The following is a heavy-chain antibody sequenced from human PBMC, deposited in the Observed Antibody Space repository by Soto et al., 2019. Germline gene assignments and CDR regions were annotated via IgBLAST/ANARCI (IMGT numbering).Heavy chain of an antibody. J-gene: IGHJ4*02. V-gene: IGHV4-31*03. CDR3: AREAGFWSGYYNYFDY. CDR1: AGSISRGGYY. D-gene: IGHD3-3*01. Sequence: TLSLTCTVSAGSISRGGYYWSWIRQHPGKGLEWIGYIYYSGSTYYNPSLKSRVTISVDTSKNQFSLNLSSVTAADTAVYYCAREAGFWSGYYNYFDYWGQGTLVTVSS. CDR2: IYYSGST.